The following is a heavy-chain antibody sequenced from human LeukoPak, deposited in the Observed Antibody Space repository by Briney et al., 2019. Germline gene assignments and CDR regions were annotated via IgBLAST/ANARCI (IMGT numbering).Heavy chain of an antibody. CDR1: GSTFSSYG. CDR2: ISYDGTNK. V-gene: IGHV3-30*18. CDR3: AKEVDYYYYYYMDV. J-gene: IGHJ6*03. Sequence: GGSLRLSCAASGSTFSSYGMHWVRQAPGKGLEWVAFISYDGTNKYYADSVKGRFTISRDNSKNTLYLQMNSLRAEDTAVYYCAKEVDYYYYYYMDVWGKGTTVTVSS.